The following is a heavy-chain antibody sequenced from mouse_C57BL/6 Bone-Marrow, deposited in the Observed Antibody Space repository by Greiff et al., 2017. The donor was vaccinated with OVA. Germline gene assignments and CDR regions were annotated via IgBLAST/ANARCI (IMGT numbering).Heavy chain of an antibody. CDR1: GYTFTSYG. D-gene: IGHD1-1*01. CDR3: ARSTVVAPHWYFDV. CDR2: IYPRSGNT. V-gene: IGHV1-81*01. Sequence: VQLQQSGAELARPGASVKLSCKASGYTFTSYGISWVKQRTGQGLEWIGEIYPRSGNTYYNEKFKGKATLTADKSSSTAYMELSSLTSEDSAVYYCARSTVVAPHWYFDVWGTGTTVTVSS. J-gene: IGHJ1*03.